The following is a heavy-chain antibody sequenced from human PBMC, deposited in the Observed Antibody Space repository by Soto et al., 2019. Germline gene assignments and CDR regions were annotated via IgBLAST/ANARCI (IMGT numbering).Heavy chain of an antibody. J-gene: IGHJ6*02. CDR3: ARDRIAAAGTGVYYYYGMDV. CDR2: IYYSGST. V-gene: IGHV4-59*01. CDR1: GGSISSYY. D-gene: IGHD6-13*01. Sequence: KSSETLSLTCTVSGGSISSYYWSWIRQPPGKGLEWIGYIYYSGSTNYNPSLKSRVTISVDTSKNQFSLKLSSVTAADTAVYYCARDRIAAAGTGVYYYYGMDVWGQGTTVTVSS.